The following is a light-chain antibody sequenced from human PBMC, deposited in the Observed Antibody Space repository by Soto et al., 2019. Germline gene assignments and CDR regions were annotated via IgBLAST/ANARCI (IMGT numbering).Light chain of an antibody. Sequence: QSVLTQPASVSGSPGQSITISCTGTSSDVGSYNLVSWYQQHPGKAPKVMIYEVSKRPSGVLNRFSGSKSGNTASLTISGLQAEDEADYYCCSYAGSSTYVFGTGTKVTVL. CDR2: EVS. CDR1: SSDVGSYNL. V-gene: IGLV2-23*02. J-gene: IGLJ1*01. CDR3: CSYAGSSTYV.